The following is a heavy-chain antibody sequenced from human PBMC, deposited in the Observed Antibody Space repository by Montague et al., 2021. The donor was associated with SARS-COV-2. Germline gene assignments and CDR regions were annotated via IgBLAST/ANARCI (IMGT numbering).Heavy chain of an antibody. V-gene: IGHV4-31*03. Sequence: TLSLTCTVSGGSISSGGYYWSWIRQHPGKGLEWIGYIYYSGGTYYNPSLKSRVTISVDTSKNQFSLKLGSVTAADTAVYYCARVRITMIVVVDAFDIWGQGTMATVSS. CDR3: ARVRITMIVVVDAFDI. CDR1: GGSISSGGYY. D-gene: IGHD3-22*01. J-gene: IGHJ3*02. CDR2: IYYSGGT.